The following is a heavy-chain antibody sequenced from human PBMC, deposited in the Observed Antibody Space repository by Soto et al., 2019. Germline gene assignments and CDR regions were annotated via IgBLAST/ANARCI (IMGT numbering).Heavy chain of an antibody. CDR1: GYTFTSYG. V-gene: IGHV1-18*01. CDR2: ISTYNGNT. D-gene: IGHD6-6*01. J-gene: IGHJ6*02. CDR3: ARDTPIRSVYYYGMGV. Sequence: ASVKVACKASGYTFTSYGISWVRQAPGQGLEWMGWISTYNGNTNYAQKLQGRVAMTTDTSTSTAYMELSSLRSEDTAVYYCARDTPIRSVYYYGMGVWGQGTTVTV.